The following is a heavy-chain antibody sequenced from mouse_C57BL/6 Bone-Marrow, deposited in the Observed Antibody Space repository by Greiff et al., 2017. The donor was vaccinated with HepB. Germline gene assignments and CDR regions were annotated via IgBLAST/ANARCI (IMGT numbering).Heavy chain of an antibody. D-gene: IGHD2-3*01. V-gene: IGHV6-6*01. CDR1: GFTFSDAW. CDR3: TSHDANWYFDV. J-gene: IGHJ1*03. CDR2: IRNKANNHAT. Sequence: EVQVVESGGGLVQPGGSMKLSCAASGFTFSDAWMDWVRQSPEKGLEWVAEIRNKANNHATYYAESVKGRFTISRDDSKSSVYLQMNSLRAEDTGIYYCTSHDANWYFDVWGTGTTVTVSS.